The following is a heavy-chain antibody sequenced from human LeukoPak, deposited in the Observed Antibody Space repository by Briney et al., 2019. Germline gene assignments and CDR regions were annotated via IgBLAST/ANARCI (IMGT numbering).Heavy chain of an antibody. D-gene: IGHD6-19*01. CDR1: GGSFSGYY. CDR3: ARGFYSSGWYVVY. V-gene: IGHV4-34*01. CDR2: INHSGST. Sequence: SVTLSLTCAVYGGSFSGYYWSWIRQPPGKGLEWIGEINHSGSTNYNPSLKSRVTISVDTSKNQFSLKLSSVTAADTAVYYCARGFYSSGWYVVYWGQGTLVTVSS. J-gene: IGHJ4*02.